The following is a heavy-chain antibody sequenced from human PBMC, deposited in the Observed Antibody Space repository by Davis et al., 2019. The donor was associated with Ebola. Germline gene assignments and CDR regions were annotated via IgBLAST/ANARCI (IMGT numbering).Heavy chain of an antibody. D-gene: IGHD1-1*01. CDR3: ASSSAYNWNAAWAFHT. Sequence: MPSETLSLTCTVSGDSITNFCVSWIRQPPGKRLEWIGYVYYSGSTNSNPSLKSRVTISVDTSKNQFSLKLKTVTAADTAIYYCASSSAYNWNAAWAFHTWGQGTLVTVSS. CDR2: VYYSGST. J-gene: IGHJ3*02. CDR1: GDSITNFC. V-gene: IGHV4-59*01.